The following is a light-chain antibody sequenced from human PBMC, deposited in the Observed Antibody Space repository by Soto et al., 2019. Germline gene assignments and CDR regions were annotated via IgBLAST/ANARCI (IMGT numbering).Light chain of an antibody. CDR2: GAS. V-gene: IGKV3-20*01. CDR1: QSVSSSF. CDR3: QQYGSSPWT. Sequence: EIVLTQSPGTLSLSPGEGDTISCRASQSVSSSFLAWYQLKPGQAPRLLIYGASSRATGIPDRFRGSASGTDVTLTISRQESEDFALYYCQQYGSSPWTFGQGTKVEIK. J-gene: IGKJ1*01.